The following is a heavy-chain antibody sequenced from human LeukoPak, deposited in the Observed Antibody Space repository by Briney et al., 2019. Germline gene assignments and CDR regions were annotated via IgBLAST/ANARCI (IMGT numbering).Heavy chain of an antibody. J-gene: IGHJ3*02. CDR3: AREEYDILTGYDAFDI. D-gene: IGHD3-9*01. CDR1: GYTFTSYA. V-gene: IGHV1-3*01. Sequence: ASVKVSCKASGYTFTSYAMHWVRQAPGQRLEWMGWINAGNGNTKYSQKFQGRVTITRDTSASTAYMELSSLRSEDTAVYYCAREEYDILTGYDAFDIWGQGTMVTVSS. CDR2: INAGNGNT.